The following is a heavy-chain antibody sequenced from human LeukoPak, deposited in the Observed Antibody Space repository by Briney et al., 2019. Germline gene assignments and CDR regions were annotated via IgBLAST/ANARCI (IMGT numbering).Heavy chain of an antibody. CDR2: VDPEDGET. V-gene: IGHV1-69-2*01. J-gene: IGHJ5*02. D-gene: IGHD6-19*01. Sequence: GAPVKLSCKVSGYTFTHYYMHWVPQAPGKGLEWMGLVDPEDGETIYAEKFQGRVTITADTSTDTAYMELSSLRSEDTAVYYCATAPYSSGWFQFDRWGQGTLVTVSS. CDR3: ATAPYSSGWFQFDR. CDR1: GYTFTHYY.